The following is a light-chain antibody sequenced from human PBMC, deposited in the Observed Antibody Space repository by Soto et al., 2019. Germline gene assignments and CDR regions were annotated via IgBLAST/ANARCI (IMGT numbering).Light chain of an antibody. CDR3: QQSYIIPRV. J-gene: IGKJ1*01. CDR2: AAS. V-gene: IGKV1-39*01. Sequence: DIQMTQSPSSLSASVGDRVTITCRSSQSIGSYVNWYQQKPGKAPKLLIFAASSLQGGVPSRFTGSGYGTDFTLTISGLQPEDCATYYCQQSYIIPRVFGQGTTVEIK. CDR1: QSIGSY.